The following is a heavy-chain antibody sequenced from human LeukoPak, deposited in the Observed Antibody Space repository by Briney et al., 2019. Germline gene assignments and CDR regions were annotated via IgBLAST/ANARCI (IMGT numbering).Heavy chain of an antibody. J-gene: IGHJ4*02. CDR3: ARAALWFGVH. D-gene: IGHD3-10*01. CDR1: GFTFSSYA. CDR2: ISGSGGST. V-gene: IGHV3-23*01. Sequence: GGSLRLSCAASGFTFSSYAMSWVRQAPGKGLEWVSAISGSGGSTYYADSVKGRFTISRDNAKNSLYLQMNSLRAEDTAVYYCARAALWFGVHWGQGTLVTVSS.